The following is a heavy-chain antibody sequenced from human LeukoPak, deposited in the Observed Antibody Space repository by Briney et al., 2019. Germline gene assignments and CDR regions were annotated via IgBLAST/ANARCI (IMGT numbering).Heavy chain of an antibody. V-gene: IGHV3-23*01. Sequence: GGSLRLSCAASGFTFSSYAMSWVRQAPGKGLEWVSAISGSGGSTYYADSVKGRFTISRDNSKNTLYLQMNSLRAEDTAVYYCARVGVKLTWGNSSSPLYYWGQGTLVTVSS. J-gene: IGHJ4*02. CDR1: GFTFSSYA. D-gene: IGHD6-6*01. CDR3: ARVGVKLTWGNSSSPLYY. CDR2: ISGSGGST.